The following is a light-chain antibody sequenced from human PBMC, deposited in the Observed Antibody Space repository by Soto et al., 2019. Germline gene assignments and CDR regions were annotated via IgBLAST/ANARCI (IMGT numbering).Light chain of an antibody. Sequence: QCVLNQPPSASGTPGQRVTISCSGSSSNIGSNTVNWYQQLPGTAPKLVIYSNNQRPSGVPDRFSGSKSGTSASLAISGLQSEDEADYYCVAWDDSLNGYVVFGGGTKVTV. CDR3: VAWDDSLNGYVV. V-gene: IGLV1-44*01. CDR2: SNN. CDR1: SSNIGSNT. J-gene: IGLJ2*01.